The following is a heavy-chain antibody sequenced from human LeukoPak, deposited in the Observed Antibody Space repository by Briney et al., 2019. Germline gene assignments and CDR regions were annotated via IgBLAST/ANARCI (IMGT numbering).Heavy chain of an antibody. J-gene: IGHJ4*02. CDR3: AKGAYDFLEIAYFDY. CDR1: GFSFTKYA. CDR2: VIGSSGAT. Sequence: GGSLRLSCAASGFSFTKYAMNWVRQAPGKGLEWVAVVIGSSGATDYADSVKGRFTISRDNSKNTLFLQLNSLRAEDTAIYYCAKGAYDFLEIAYFDYWGQGALVTVSS. D-gene: IGHD3-3*01. V-gene: IGHV3-23*01.